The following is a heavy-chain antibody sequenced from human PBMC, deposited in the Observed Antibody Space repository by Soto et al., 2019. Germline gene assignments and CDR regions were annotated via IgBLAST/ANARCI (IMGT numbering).Heavy chain of an antibody. D-gene: IGHD5-12*01. CDR3: VSEYKRWLQLFGY. V-gene: IGHV3-7*05. CDR1: GFTFSSYW. CDR2: IKQDGSEK. J-gene: IGHJ4*02. Sequence: EVQLVESGGGLVQPGGSLRLSCAASGFTFSSYWMSWVRQAPGKGLEWVANIKQDGSEKNYVDFVKGRFTISRDNAKNSRYLQMNSLRAEDTAVYYCVSEYKRWLQLFGYWGQGTLVTVSS.